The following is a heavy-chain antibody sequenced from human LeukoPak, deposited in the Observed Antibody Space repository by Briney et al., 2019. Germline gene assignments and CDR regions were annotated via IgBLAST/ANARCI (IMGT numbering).Heavy chain of an antibody. CDR2: INPNSGGT. Sequence: ASVNVSCKASGYTFTGYYMHWVRQAAGQGLEWVGWINPNSGGTNYAQKFQGRVTMTSDTSISTAYMELSRLKSDDTAVYYCARDLWRHSSSAAGYWGQGTLVTVSS. J-gene: IGHJ4*02. CDR1: GYTFTGYY. V-gene: IGHV1-2*02. D-gene: IGHD6-6*01. CDR3: ARDLWRHSSSAAGY.